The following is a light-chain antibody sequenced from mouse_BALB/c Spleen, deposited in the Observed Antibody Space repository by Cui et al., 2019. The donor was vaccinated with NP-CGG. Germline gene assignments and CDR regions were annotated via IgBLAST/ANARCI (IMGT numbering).Light chain of an antibody. CDR1: TGAVSNSNY. V-gene: IGLV1*01. CDR3: ALWYSNHWV. J-gene: IGLJ1*01. Sequence: QAVVTQESALTTSPGATVTFTCRSSTGAVSNSNYANWVQEKPDHLFTGLIGGTNNRAPGVPARFSGSLIGDKAALTITGAQTKDEAIYFCALWYSNHWVFGGGTKLTVL. CDR2: GTN.